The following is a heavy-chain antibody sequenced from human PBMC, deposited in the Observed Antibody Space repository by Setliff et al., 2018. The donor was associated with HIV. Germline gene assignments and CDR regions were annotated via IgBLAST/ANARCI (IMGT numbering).Heavy chain of an antibody. J-gene: IGHJ6*03. D-gene: IGHD2-21*02. V-gene: IGHV4-39*01. Sequence: SETLSLTCTVSGGSISSGGYYWGWIRQSPGRGLEWIGSIDNSGHIHYNPSLNSRDTISVDSSKNHFFLRLSSVTAADTAVYYCAKLENGDEGGYVDVWGKGTTVTVSS. CDR1: GGSISSGGYY. CDR2: IDNSGHI. CDR3: AKLENGDEGGYVDV.